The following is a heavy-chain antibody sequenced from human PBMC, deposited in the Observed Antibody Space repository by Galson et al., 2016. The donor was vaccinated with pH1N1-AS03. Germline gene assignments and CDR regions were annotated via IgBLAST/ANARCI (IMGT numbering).Heavy chain of an antibody. V-gene: IGHV4-59*01. J-gene: IGHJ6*02. CDR2: IYYSGGT. D-gene: IGHD6-13*01. CDR1: GGSISSYY. CDR3: ARFRSSWTFYYGLDV. Sequence: SETLSLTCTVSGGSISSYYWTWIRQPPGKGLEWIGHIYYSGGTNYNPSLKSRVTISVDTSKNQFSLKLSSVTAADTAVYYCARFRSSWTFYYGLDVWGQGTTDTVSS.